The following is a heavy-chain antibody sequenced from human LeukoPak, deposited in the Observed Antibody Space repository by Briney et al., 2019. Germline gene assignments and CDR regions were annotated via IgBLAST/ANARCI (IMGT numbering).Heavy chain of an antibody. Sequence: SETLSLTCTVSGGSISSHYWSWLRQPPGKGLEWIGCIYDSGSTNYNPSLKSRVTISVDTSKNKFSLKLSSVTAADSAVYYCARRGRAGGYYDYWGQGTLVTVSS. CDR1: GGSISSHY. D-gene: IGHD3-22*01. CDR3: ARRGRAGGYYDY. CDR2: IYDSGST. J-gene: IGHJ4*02. V-gene: IGHV4-59*11.